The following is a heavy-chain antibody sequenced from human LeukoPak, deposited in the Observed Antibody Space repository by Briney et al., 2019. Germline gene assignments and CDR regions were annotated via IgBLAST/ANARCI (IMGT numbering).Heavy chain of an antibody. CDR2: IYHSGGT. Sequence: PSETLSLTCAVSGGSITNYDWWSWVRQPPGGGLEWIGEIYHSGGTNYNPSLKSRVTISVDTSKKQFSLRLRSVTAADTAVYYCAKTYHTNYGVYYMDVWGKGTTVTVSS. CDR1: GGSITNYDW. J-gene: IGHJ6*03. CDR3: AKTYHTNYGVYYMDV. D-gene: IGHD4-11*01. V-gene: IGHV4-4*02.